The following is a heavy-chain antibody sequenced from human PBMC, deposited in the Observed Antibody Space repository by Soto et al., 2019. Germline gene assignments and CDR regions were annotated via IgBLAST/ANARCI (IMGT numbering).Heavy chain of an antibody. CDR1: GGSFSGYY. Sequence: QVQLQQWGAGLLKPSETLSLTCAVYGGSFSGYYWSWIRQPPGKGLEWIGEINHSGSTNYNPSLTSRVTISVDTSKTQFSLKLSSVTAADTAVYYCARGAPSGNRIQLWYYYYYGMDVWGQGTTVTVSS. J-gene: IGHJ6*02. D-gene: IGHD5-18*01. V-gene: IGHV4-34*01. CDR2: INHSGST. CDR3: ARGAPSGNRIQLWYYYYYGMDV.